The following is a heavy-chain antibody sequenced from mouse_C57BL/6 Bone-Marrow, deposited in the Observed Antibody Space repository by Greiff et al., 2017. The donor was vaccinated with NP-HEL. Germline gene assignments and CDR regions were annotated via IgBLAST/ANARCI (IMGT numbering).Heavy chain of an antibody. CDR2: ISSGSSTI. D-gene: IGHD1-1*01. Sequence: EVKLQESGGGLVKPGGSLKLSCAASGFTFSDYGMHWVRQAPEKGLEWVAYISSGSSTIYYADTVKGRFTISRDNAKNTLFLQMTSLRSEDTAMYYCARRYYGSSPYWYFDVWGTGTTVTVSS. V-gene: IGHV5-17*01. CDR3: ARRYYGSSPYWYFDV. J-gene: IGHJ1*03. CDR1: GFTFSDYG.